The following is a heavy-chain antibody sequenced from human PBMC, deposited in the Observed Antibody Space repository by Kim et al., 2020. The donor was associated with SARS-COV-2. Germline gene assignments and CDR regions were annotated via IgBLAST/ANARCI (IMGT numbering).Heavy chain of an antibody. J-gene: IGHJ4*02. CDR3: GGEPGGTGGIAF. V-gene: IGHV1-2*02. Sequence: ASVKVSCKASGYTFTSYYMHWVRQAPGHGLEWMGWIKPTSDGTYYAQSFQGRVTLTRDTSITTDYMELSGLTFDDTAVYYCGGEPGGTGGIAFWGQGTRV. D-gene: IGHD2-21*01. CDR2: IKPTSDGT. CDR1: GYTFTSYY.